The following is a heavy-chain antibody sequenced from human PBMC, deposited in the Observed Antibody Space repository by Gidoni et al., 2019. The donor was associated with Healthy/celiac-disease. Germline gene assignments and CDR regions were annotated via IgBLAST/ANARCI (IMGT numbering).Heavy chain of an antibody. CDR3: AKDYGTVGEGYYFDY. D-gene: IGHD1-26*01. J-gene: IGHJ4*02. CDR1: GLPFSSYA. CDR2: ISGSGGST. V-gene: IGHV3-23*01. Sequence: EVQLLESGGGLVQPGGSLSISCAASGLPFSSYAMSWVRQAPGKGLEWVSAISGSGGSTYYADSVKGRFTISRDNSKNTLYLQMNSLRAEDTAVYYCAKDYGTVGEGYYFDYWGQGTLVTVSS.